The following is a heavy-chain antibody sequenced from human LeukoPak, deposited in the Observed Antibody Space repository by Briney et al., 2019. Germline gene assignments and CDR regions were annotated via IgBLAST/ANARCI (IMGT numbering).Heavy chain of an antibody. CDR2: INHSGST. D-gene: IGHD3-22*01. J-gene: IGHJ4*02. V-gene: IGHV4-34*01. CDR1: GFTFSSYA. Sequence: GSLRLSCAASGFTFSSYAMSWIRQPPGKGLEWIGEINHSGSTNYNPSLKSRVTISVDTSKNQFSLRLRSVTAADTAVYYCARGAKYYYDLLDYWGQGTLVTVSS. CDR3: ARGAKYYYDLLDY.